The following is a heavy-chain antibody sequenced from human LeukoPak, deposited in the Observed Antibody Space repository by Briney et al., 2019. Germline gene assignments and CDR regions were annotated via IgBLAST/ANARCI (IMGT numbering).Heavy chain of an antibody. J-gene: IGHJ4*02. V-gene: IGHV1-24*01. Sequence: ASVKVSCKVCGYTLTELAMHWVRQGPGKGLEWMGGFDPEDGETIYAQKFQGRVTMTEDTSTDTAYMELSSLGSEDTAVYYCATQARGYFYYWGQGTLVTVSS. CDR2: FDPEDGET. CDR3: ATQARGYFYY. CDR1: GYTLTELA.